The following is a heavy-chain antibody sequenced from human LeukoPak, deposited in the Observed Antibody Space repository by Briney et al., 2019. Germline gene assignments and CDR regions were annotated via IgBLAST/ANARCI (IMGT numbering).Heavy chain of an antibody. J-gene: IGHJ4*02. Sequence: SETLSLTCAVSGGSISSYYWSWIRQPAGKGLEWIGRIYTSGSTNYNPSLKSRVTISVDTSKNQFSLRLSSVTAADTAVYYCARDVWFGAGRTFDYWGQGTLVTVSS. D-gene: IGHD3-10*01. CDR3: ARDVWFGAGRTFDY. CDR2: IYTSGST. CDR1: GGSISSYY. V-gene: IGHV4-4*07.